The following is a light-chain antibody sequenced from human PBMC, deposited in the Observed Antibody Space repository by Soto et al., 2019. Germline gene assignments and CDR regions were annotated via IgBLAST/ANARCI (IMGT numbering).Light chain of an antibody. CDR1: SSNIGAGFN. V-gene: IGLV1-40*01. J-gene: IGLJ2*01. Sequence: QSVLTQPPSLSAAPGQRVTISCTGSSSNIGAGFNVQWYQQLPGEAPKLLIYGNSNRPSGVPDRFSGSKSGTTVSLAITGLQAEDEADYYCQSYDTSLSGVVFGGGTKLTVL. CDR2: GNS. CDR3: QSYDTSLSGVV.